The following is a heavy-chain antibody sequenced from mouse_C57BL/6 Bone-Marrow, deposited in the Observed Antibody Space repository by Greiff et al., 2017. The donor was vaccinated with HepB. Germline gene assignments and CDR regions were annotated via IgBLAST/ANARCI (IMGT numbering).Heavy chain of an antibody. J-gene: IGHJ1*03. CDR3: AREWFYYGSKDWYFDV. D-gene: IGHD1-1*01. CDR1: GYTFTSYW. CDR2: IDPNSGGT. Sequence: QVQLQQPGAELVKPGASVKLSCKASGYTFTSYWMHWVKQRPGRGLEWIGRIDPNSGGTKYNQKFKDKATLTVDKSSSTAYMQLSSLTSEDSAVYYCAREWFYYGSKDWYFDVWGTGTTVTVSS. V-gene: IGHV1-62-3*01.